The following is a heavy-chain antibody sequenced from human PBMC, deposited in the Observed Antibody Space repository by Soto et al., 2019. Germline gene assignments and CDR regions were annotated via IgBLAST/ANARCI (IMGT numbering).Heavy chain of an antibody. CDR2: ISGGGGST. D-gene: IGHD4-17*01. CDR3: AKDRTTVDYHSGMDV. Sequence: EVQLLESGGGLVQPGGSLRLYCAASGFTFSSYAMTWVSQPPGKGLEWVSGISGGGGSTYYADSVKGRFTISRDNSKNTLLLQMNSERAEDTSVYYCAKDRTTVDYHSGMDVCGQGTTVTVSS. J-gene: IGHJ6*02. CDR1: GFTFSSYA. V-gene: IGHV3-23*01.